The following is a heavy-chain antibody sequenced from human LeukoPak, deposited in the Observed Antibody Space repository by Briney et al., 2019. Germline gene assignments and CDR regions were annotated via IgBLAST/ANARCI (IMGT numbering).Heavy chain of an antibody. CDR1: GFSFGNYA. D-gene: IGHD5-18*01. J-gene: IGHJ5*01. V-gene: IGHV3-23*01. Sequence: PWGSLRLSCVASGFSFGNYAMSWVRQAPGKGLQWVSQISGTGGATWYAGFARDRFTISRDNSKKTLYLQMSGLRVEDTAMYYCVKDPRDRYGTNWFVSWGQGTLLIVSS. CDR3: VKDPRDRYGTNWFVS. CDR2: ISGTGGAT.